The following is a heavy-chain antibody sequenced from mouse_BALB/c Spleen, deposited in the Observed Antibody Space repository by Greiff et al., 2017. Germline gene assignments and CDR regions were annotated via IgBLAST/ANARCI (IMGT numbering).Heavy chain of an antibody. V-gene: IGHV1-63*01. CDR1: GYAFTNYW. J-gene: IGHJ3*01. Sequence: VQLQQSGAELVRPGTSVKISCKASGYAFTNYWLGWVKQRPGHGLEWIGDIYPGSGNTYYNEKFKGKATLTADKSSSTAYMQLSSLTSEDSAVYFCARTYYRYDWFAYWGQGTLVTVSA. CDR2: IYPGSGNT. D-gene: IGHD2-14*01. CDR3: ARTYYRYDWFAY.